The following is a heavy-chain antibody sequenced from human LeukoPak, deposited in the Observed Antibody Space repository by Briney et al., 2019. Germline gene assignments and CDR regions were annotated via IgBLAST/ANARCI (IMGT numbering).Heavy chain of an antibody. CDR2: IYYSGST. V-gene: IGHV4-59*08. CDR3: ARSTSTWNGPLDV. Sequence: KPSETLSLTCTVSGGPTSSDFWSWIRQSPGKGLEWIGSIYYSGSTKYNPSLNSRLTISLDTSRNQFSLKLGSMTVADTAVYYGARSTSTWNGPLDVWGHGTTVTVSS. J-gene: IGHJ6*02. CDR1: GGPTSSDF. D-gene: IGHD1-1*01.